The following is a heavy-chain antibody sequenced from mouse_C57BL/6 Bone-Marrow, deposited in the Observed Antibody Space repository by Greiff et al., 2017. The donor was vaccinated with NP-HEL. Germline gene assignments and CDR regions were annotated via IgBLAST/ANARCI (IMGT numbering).Heavy chain of an antibody. D-gene: IGHD1-1*01. J-gene: IGHJ1*03. V-gene: IGHV1-50*01. CDR2: IDPSDSYT. Sequence: QVQLQQPGAELVKPGASVKLSCKASGYTFTSYWMQWVKQRPGQGLEWIGEIDPSDSYTNYNQKFKGKATLTVDTSSSTAYMQLSSLTSEDSAVYYCARRAYYYGSSYDWYFDVWGTGTTVTVSS. CDR1: GYTFTSYW. CDR3: ARRAYYYGSSYDWYFDV.